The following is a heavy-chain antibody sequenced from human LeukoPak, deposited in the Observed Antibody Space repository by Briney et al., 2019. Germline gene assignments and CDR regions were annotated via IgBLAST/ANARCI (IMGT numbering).Heavy chain of an antibody. CDR2: ISSSSCTI. CDR1: GFTFSSYS. D-gene: IGHD2-2*01. CDR3: ARDPRYCSSTSCQPDY. J-gene: IGHJ4*02. V-gene: IGHV3-48*01. Sequence: PGGSLRLSCAASGFTFSSYSMNWVRQAPGKGLEWVSYISSSSCTIYYADSVKGRFTISRDNAKNSLYLQMNSLRAEDTAVYYCARDPRYCSSTSCQPDYWGQGTLVTVSS.